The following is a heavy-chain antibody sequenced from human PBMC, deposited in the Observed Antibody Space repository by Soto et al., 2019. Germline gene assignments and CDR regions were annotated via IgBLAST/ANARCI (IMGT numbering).Heavy chain of an antibody. CDR2: IWYDGSNK. D-gene: IGHD1-26*01. CDR3: ASLQWELPK. V-gene: IGHV3-33*01. Sequence: PGESLKISCAASGFTFSSYGMHWVRQAPGKGLEWVAVIWYDGSNKYYADSVKGRFTISRDNSKNTLYLQMNSLRAEDTAVYYCASLQWELPKWGQGTLVTVSS. J-gene: IGHJ4*02. CDR1: GFTFSSYG.